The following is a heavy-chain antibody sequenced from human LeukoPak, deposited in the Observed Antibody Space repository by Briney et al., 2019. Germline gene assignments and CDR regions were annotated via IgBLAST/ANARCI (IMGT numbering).Heavy chain of an antibody. V-gene: IGHV1-18*01. D-gene: IGHD6-13*01. J-gene: IGHJ4*02. CDR1: VYTCTIYG. Sequence: ASVTVSLTSSVYTCTIYGISWVRHAPGQGLGWMGWISAYNGKTNYAQNLQGRVTMTTDTSTSTAYMELRSLRSDDTAVYYCARDDSSSWYYWGQGTLVTVSS. CDR3: ARDDSSSWYY. CDR2: ISAYNGKT.